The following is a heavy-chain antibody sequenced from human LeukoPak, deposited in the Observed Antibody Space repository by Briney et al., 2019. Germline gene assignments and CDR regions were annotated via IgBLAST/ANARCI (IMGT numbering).Heavy chain of an antibody. Sequence: GESLKIPCKGSGYSFTSYLIGWVRPMPGKGLEWMGIIYPGDSDTRHSPSFQGQVTISADKSISTAYLQWSTLKASDTGMCYCARRGLGSLNYWGEGTVVTVSS. CDR2: IYPGDSDT. CDR3: ARRGLGSLNY. J-gene: IGHJ4*02. CDR1: GYSFTSYL. V-gene: IGHV5-51*01. D-gene: IGHD3-22*01.